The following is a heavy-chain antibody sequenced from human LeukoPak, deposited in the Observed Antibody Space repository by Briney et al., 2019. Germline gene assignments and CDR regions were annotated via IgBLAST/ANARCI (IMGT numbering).Heavy chain of an antibody. CDR3: AKWGDYDVLTGYYVSDY. V-gene: IGHV3-23*01. CDR1: GFTFSNYA. D-gene: IGHD3-9*01. CDR2: ITGSGGNT. J-gene: IGHJ4*02. Sequence: PGGSLRLSCAASGFTFSNYAMSWVRQAPGKGLEWVSAITGSGGNTYYADSVKRRFTISRDNSKNTVFLQMNSLRAEDTAVYYCAKWGDYDVLTGYYVSDYWGQGTLVTVSS.